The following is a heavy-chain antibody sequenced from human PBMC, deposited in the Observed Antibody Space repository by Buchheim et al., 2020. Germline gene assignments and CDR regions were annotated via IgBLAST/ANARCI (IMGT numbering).Heavy chain of an antibody. CDR2: IKLDGSEQ. J-gene: IGHJ6*04. V-gene: IGHV3-7*01. D-gene: IGHD4-11*01. Sequence: EVRLVESGGDLVQPGGSLRLTCEVTGFSIDKYWLSWVRQAPGKGLEWLGNIKLDGSEQYYVDSVRGRFTISRDNAKNSLFLQMNSLRAEDTAVYYCARDGFSNYIVSFMDVWGKGT. CDR3: ARDGFSNYIVSFMDV. CDR1: GFSIDKYW.